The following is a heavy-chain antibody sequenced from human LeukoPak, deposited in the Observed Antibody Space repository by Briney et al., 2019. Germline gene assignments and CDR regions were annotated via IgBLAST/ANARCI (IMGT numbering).Heavy chain of an antibody. CDR1: GYNFTNYW. V-gene: IGHV5-10-1*01. J-gene: IGHJ4*02. D-gene: IGHD6-6*01. Sequence: GGSLKISCKGSGYNFTNYWISWVRQMPGKGLEWMGTIDPSDSYNNYSPSLQGHVTISADKSISTAYLQWSSLKASDTAMYYCARAYSRSRFDYWGQGTLVTVSS. CDR3: ARAYSRSRFDY. CDR2: IDPSDSYN.